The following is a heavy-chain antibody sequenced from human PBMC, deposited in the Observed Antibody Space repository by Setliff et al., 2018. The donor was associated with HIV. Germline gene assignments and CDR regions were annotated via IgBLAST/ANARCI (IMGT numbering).Heavy chain of an antibody. CDR2: IWNDGSNK. Sequence: LRLSCAASGFIFSSFGMHWVRQAPGKGLEWVAVIWNDGSNKYYADSVKGRFTISRDNSRNTLYLRMNSLRAEDTAVYYCVKGVDGYYYYYYMDVWGKGTTVTVSS. V-gene: IGHV3-33*03. CDR3: VKGVDGYYYYYYMDV. J-gene: IGHJ6*03. CDR1: GFIFSSFG.